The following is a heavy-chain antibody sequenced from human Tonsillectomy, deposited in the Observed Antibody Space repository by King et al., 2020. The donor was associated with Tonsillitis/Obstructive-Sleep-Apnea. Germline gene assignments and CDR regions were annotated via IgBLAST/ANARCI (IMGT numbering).Heavy chain of an antibody. Sequence: VQLVESGGGLAQPGGSLRLSCVASGFKFSTCGMNWVRQAPGKGLEWLAYTSNGGYTTYYADSVRGRFAISRDNARNSLYLDMSSLRDDDTAVYYCARTNHFGSKDYWWGQGTLVTVSS. CDR2: TSNGGYTT. V-gene: IGHV3-48*02. CDR1: GFKFSTCG. D-gene: IGHD3-10*01. CDR3: ARTNHFGSKDYW. J-gene: IGHJ4*02.